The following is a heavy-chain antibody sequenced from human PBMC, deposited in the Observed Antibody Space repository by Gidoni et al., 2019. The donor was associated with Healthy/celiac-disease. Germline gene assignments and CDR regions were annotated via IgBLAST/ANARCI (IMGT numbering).Heavy chain of an antibody. CDR3: ARDQVVGATLDAGGDV. Sequence: EVQLVESGGGLVQPGGSLILSCAASGFTFSSYEMNWVRKARGKGLEWVSYISSSGRTIYYADSVKGRFTISRDNAKNSLYLQKNSLRAEDTAVYYCARDQVVGATLDAGGDVWGQGTTVTVSS. D-gene: IGHD1-26*01. CDR2: ISSSGRTI. J-gene: IGHJ6*02. CDR1: GFTFSSYE. V-gene: IGHV3-48*03.